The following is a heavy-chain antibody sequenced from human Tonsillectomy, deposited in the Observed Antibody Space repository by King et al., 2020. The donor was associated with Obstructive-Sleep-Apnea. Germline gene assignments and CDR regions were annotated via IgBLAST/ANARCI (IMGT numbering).Heavy chain of an antibody. D-gene: IGHD6-19*01. Sequence: QLQESGPGLVKPSGTLSLTCAVSGCSISSSHWWSWVRQPPGKGLEWIGGIYRWRTTYKPSLKTRVTLSADMSNNQSTLRLGSVTVADTAVYYCAREAISGWYSFDYWGQGALVTVSS. CDR2: IYRWRT. J-gene: IGHJ4*02. CDR3: AREAISGWYSFDY. V-gene: IGHV4-4*02. CDR1: GCSISSSHW.